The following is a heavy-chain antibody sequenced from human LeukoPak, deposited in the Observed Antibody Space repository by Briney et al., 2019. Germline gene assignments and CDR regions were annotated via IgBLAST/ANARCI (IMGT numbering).Heavy chain of an antibody. CDR2: INTNTGNP. D-gene: IGHD6-6*01. CDR3: ARVVSSSLIDY. J-gene: IGHJ4*02. V-gene: IGHV7-4-1*02. CDR1: GYTFISYA. Sequence: ASVKVSCKASGYTFISYAMNWVRQAPGQGLQWMGWINTNTGNPMYAQGFTGRFVFSLDTSVSTAYLQISSLKAEDTAVYYCARVVSSSLIDYWGQGTLVTVSS.